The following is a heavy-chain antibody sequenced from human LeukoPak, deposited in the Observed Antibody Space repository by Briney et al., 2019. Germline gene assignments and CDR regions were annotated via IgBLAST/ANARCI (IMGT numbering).Heavy chain of an antibody. D-gene: IGHD5-18*01. V-gene: IGHV4-39*01. Sequence: SETLSLTCTVSGGSISSSSAYWGWIRQPPGKGLEWFGSIYYSKNTYYNPSLKSRVTISADTSKNRFSLTLGSVSATDTAVYYCVSPRGFSYGYFDYWGQGTLVTVSS. CDR2: IYYSKNT. CDR1: GGSISSSSAY. J-gene: IGHJ4*02. CDR3: VSPRGFSYGYFDY.